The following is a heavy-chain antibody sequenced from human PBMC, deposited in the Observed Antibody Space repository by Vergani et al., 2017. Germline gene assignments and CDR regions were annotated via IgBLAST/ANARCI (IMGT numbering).Heavy chain of an antibody. V-gene: IGHV3-23*01. D-gene: IGHD4-17*01. CDR3: AKDSMETTVTTAVY. CDR2: ISGSGGST. Sequence: EVQLLESGGGLVQPGGSLRLSCAASGFTFSSYAMSWVRQAPGKGLEWVSAISGSGGSTYYADSVKSRFTISRDNSKNTLYLQMNSLRAEDTAVYYCAKDSMETTVTTAVYWGQGTLVTVSS. CDR1: GFTFSSYA. J-gene: IGHJ4*02.